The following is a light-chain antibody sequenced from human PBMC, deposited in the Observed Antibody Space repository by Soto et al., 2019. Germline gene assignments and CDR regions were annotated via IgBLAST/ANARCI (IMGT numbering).Light chain of an antibody. CDR3: CSYAGSYTL. CDR1: SSDVGGYNY. CDR2: DVS. V-gene: IGLV2-11*01. Sequence: QSALTQPRSVSGSPGQSVTLSCTGTSSDVGGYNYVSWYQQHPGKAPKLMIYDVSKRPSGVPDRFYGSKSGNTASLTISGLQAEDEADYYGCSYAGSYTLFGTGTKLTVL. J-gene: IGLJ1*01.